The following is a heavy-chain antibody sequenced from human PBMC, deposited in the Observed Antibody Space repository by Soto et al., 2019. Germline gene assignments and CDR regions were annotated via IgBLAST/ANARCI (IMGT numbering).Heavy chain of an antibody. Sequence: GGSLRLSCAASGFTLSSYAMSWVRQAPGKGLEWVSGMSGSGFSTFYADSVKGRFTISRDNFKNTVDLQMNSLRAEDAAVYYCARAAAGSDYYYFFMDVWGQGTTVTVS. V-gene: IGHV3-23*01. CDR1: GFTLSSYA. CDR3: ARAAAGSDYYYFFMDV. J-gene: IGHJ6*02. D-gene: IGHD6-13*01. CDR2: MSGSGFST.